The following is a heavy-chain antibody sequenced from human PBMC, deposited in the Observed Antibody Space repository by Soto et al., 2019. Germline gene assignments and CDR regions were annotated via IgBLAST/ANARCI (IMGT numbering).Heavy chain of an antibody. CDR3: ARGRSLMITFGGVIVLDY. J-gene: IGHJ4*02. V-gene: IGHV1-18*01. CDR2: ISAYNGDT. Sequence: ASVKVSCKASGYTFTSYGINWVPQAPGQRLEWMGWISAYNGDTNHAQRLHGTVTMTTHTSTSTVNMELRSLRSDDAAVYYCARGRSLMITFGGVIVLDYWGQGTLVTVSS. D-gene: IGHD3-16*02. CDR1: GYTFTSYG.